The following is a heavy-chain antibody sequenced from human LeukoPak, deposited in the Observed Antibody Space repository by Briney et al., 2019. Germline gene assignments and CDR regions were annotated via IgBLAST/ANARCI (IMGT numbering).Heavy chain of an antibody. CDR1: GGSISSYY. Sequence: SETLSLTCTVSGGSISSYYWSWIRQPPGKGLEWIGEINHSGSTNYNPSLKSRVTISVETSKNQFSLKLSSVTAADTAVYYCAREGNLKAASHWGQGTLVTVSS. D-gene: IGHD4-23*01. CDR3: AREGNLKAASH. V-gene: IGHV4-34*01. J-gene: IGHJ4*02. CDR2: INHSGST.